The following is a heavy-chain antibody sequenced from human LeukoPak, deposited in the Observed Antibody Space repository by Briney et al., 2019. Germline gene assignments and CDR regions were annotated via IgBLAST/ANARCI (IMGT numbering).Heavy chain of an antibody. D-gene: IGHD6-13*01. CDR3: ARGKRGYSSSWYDY. CDR1: GGSISSSSYF. J-gene: IGHJ4*02. CDR2: IFYSGST. V-gene: IGHV4-39*07. Sequence: PSETLSLTCTVSGGSISSSSYFWGWIRQPPGKGLEWIGSIFYSGSTYYNPSLNSRVTISVDTSKNQFSLKLSSVTAADTAVYYCARGKRGYSSSWYDYWGQGTLVTVSS.